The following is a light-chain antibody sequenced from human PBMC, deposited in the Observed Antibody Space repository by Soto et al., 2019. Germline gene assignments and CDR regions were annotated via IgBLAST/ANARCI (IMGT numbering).Light chain of an antibody. CDR3: SSYTRSPTYV. CDR2: DVS. Sequence: QSALTQAASVSGSPGQSVTISCTGTNSDIGGFNYVSWYQQHPGKAPKLVIFDVSDRPSGVSNRFSGSKSGNTASLTISGLQAEDEADYYCSSYTRSPTYVFGTGTKLTVL. V-gene: IGLV2-14*03. CDR1: NSDIGGFNY. J-gene: IGLJ1*01.